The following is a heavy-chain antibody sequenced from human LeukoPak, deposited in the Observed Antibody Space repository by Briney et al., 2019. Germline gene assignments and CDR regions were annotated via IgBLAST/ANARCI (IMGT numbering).Heavy chain of an antibody. V-gene: IGHV4-4*02. CDR3: AREGRALADLPTSDY. CDR2: IFHSGST. J-gene: IGHJ4*02. Sequence: SETLSLTCTVSSGSIFSSNWWSWVRQPPGKGLEWIGQIFHSGSTSYSPSLKSRVTISVDKSKNQFSLKLSSVTAADTAVYYCAREGRALADLPTSDYWGQGTLVTVSS. D-gene: IGHD6-25*01. CDR1: SGSIFSSNW.